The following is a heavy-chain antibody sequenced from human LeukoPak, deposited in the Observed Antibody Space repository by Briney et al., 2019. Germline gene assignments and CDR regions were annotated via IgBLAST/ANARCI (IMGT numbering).Heavy chain of an antibody. Sequence: VASVKVSCKASGYTFTGYYMHWVRQAPGQGLEWMGWINPNSGGTNYAQKFQDRVTITSDTSITTAYMELSRLRSDDTAVYYCARDFQGGIWASGYWGLGTLVTVSS. CDR3: ARDFQGGIWASGY. CDR2: INPNSGGT. CDR1: GYTFTGYY. V-gene: IGHV1-2*02. D-gene: IGHD3-16*01. J-gene: IGHJ4*02.